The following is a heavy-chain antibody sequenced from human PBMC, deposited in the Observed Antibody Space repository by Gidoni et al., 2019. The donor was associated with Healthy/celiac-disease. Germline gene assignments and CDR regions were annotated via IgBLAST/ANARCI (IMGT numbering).Heavy chain of an antibody. CDR3: ARRDSYDSSGYYIGDFDI. Sequence: QVQLQESGPGLVKPSQTLSLTCPVPGCPIRSGCYYWSGIRQHPGKGLEWIGYISYTGSTSYDPPLKSRVAISVETTKNQFSLKMRSVTAADTTVYYCARRDSYDSSGYYIGDFDIWGQGTMVTVSS. V-gene: IGHV4-31*03. CDR1: GCPIRSGCYY. J-gene: IGHJ3*02. D-gene: IGHD3-22*01. CDR2: ISYTGST.